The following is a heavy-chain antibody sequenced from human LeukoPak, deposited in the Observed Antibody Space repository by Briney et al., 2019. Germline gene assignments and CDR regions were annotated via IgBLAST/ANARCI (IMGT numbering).Heavy chain of an antibody. Sequence: AETLSLTCAVYGGSFRGYYWSWIRQPPGKGLEWIGENNHSGSTNYNPSLKSRVTISLDTSMKKFSLKLNSVTAADTAVYYCASTERCSTTCPLDYWGQGTLVTVSS. CDR3: ASTERCSTTCPLDY. CDR1: GGSFRGYY. V-gene: IGHV4-34*01. CDR2: NNHSGST. D-gene: IGHD2-2*01. J-gene: IGHJ4*02.